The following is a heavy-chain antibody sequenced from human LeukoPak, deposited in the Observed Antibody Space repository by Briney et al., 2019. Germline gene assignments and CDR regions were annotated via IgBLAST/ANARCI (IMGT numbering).Heavy chain of an antibody. J-gene: IGHJ4*02. CDR2: FYHSGST. Sequence: PETLSLTCTVSGYSISSGYYCGWIRQPPGKGLEWIGSFYHSGSTYYNPSLKSRVTISTDKSKNQFSLKLTSVTAADTAVYYCGSQREWSLTEYHFDYWGQGTLVTVSS. D-gene: IGHD3-3*01. CDR1: GYSISSGYY. V-gene: IGHV4-38-2*02. CDR3: GSQREWSLTEYHFDY.